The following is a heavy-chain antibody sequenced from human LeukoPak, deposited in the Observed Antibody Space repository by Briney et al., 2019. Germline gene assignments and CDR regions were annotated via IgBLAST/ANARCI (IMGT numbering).Heavy chain of an antibody. D-gene: IGHD1-1*01. V-gene: IGHV3-9*01. CDR3: ARATGTTVPFGC. Sequence: GGSLRLSCAASGFTFHDYAMHWVRQTPGKGLEWVSGISWNSGSIGYADSVKGRFTISRDNAKNTLYLQMNSLRAEDTAVYYCARATGTTVPFGCWGQGTLVTVSS. CDR2: ISWNSGSI. J-gene: IGHJ4*02. CDR1: GFTFHDYA.